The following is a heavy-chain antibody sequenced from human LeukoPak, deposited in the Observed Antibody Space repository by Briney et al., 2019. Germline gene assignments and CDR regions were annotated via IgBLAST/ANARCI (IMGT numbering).Heavy chain of an antibody. CDR3: AREKADIVLMVYAAEYYFDY. J-gene: IGHJ4*02. CDR2: IYHSGST. CDR1: GGSISTSNYY. Sequence: PSETLSLTCTVSGGSISTSNYYWGWIRQPPGKGLEWIGSIYHSGSTYYNPSLKSRVTISVDTSKNQFSLKLSSVTAADTAVYYCAREKADIVLMVYAAEYYFDYWGQGTLVTVSS. V-gene: IGHV4-39*07. D-gene: IGHD2-8*01.